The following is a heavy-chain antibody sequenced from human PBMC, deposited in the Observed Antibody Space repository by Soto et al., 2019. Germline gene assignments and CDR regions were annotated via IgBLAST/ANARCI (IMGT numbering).Heavy chain of an antibody. CDR2: IYSGGST. CDR1: GFTVSSNY. D-gene: IGHD2-21*02. J-gene: IGHJ3*02. CDR3: ARGVLTAIEGDAFDI. V-gene: IGHV3-53*04. Sequence: GESLKISCAASGFTVSSNYMSWVRQAPGKGLERVSVIYSGGSTYYADSVKGRFTISRHNSKNTLYLQMNSLRAEDPAVYYCARGVLTAIEGDAFDIWGQGKMVTVSS.